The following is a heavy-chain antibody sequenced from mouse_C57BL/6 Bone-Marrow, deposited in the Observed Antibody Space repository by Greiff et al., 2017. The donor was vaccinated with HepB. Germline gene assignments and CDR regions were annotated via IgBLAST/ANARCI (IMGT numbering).Heavy chain of an antibody. CDR2: ISNGGGSS. J-gene: IGHJ3*01. V-gene: IGHV5-12*01. Sequence: EVMLVESGGGLVQPGGSLKLSCAASGFTFSDYYMYWVRQTPEKRLEWVAYISNGGGSSYYPDTVKGGFTISRDNAKNTLYLQMTRLKSEDTAMYYSARHKWLLPFAYWGQGTLVTVSA. CDR1: GFTFSDYY. D-gene: IGHD2-3*01. CDR3: ARHKWLLPFAY.